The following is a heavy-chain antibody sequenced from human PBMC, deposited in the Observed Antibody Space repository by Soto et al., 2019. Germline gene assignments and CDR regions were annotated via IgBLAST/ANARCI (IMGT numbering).Heavy chain of an antibody. D-gene: IGHD1-7*01. CDR2: ISDSGART. Sequence: VHRLESGGALVQPGGSLRLSCVPSGLTFRSFHMSWVRQAPGRGLEWVSGISDSGARTDYADSVKGRFTISRDNSKSTLYLQMNALRSEDTAVYFCAKRELDDNWGQGTLVTVSS. J-gene: IGHJ4*02. CDR3: AKRELDDN. CDR1: GLTFRSFH. V-gene: IGHV3-23*01.